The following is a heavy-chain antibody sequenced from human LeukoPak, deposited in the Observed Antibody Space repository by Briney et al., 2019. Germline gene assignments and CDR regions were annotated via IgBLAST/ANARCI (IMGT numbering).Heavy chain of an antibody. CDR2: IYRSGST. D-gene: IGHD3-10*01. V-gene: IGHV4-4*02. Sequence: PSGTLSLTCAVSGGSISSSNWWSWVRQPPGKGLEWIGEIYRSGSTNYNPSLKSRAAISLDTSRNQFSLKLNSVTAADTAVYYCAKSNGYGLVDIWGQGTMVTVSS. J-gene: IGHJ3*02. CDR3: AKSNGYGLVDI. CDR1: GGSISSSNW.